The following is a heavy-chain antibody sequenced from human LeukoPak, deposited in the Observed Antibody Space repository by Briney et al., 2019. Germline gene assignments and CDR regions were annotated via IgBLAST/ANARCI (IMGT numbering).Heavy chain of an antibody. J-gene: IGHJ6*03. CDR2: IYYSGST. CDR1: GGSISSSSYY. Sequence: SETLSLTCTVSGGSISSSSYYWGWIRQPPGKGLEWIGSIYYSGSTYYNPSLKSRVTISVDTSKNQFSLKLSSVTAADTAVYYCARHCLPYGSGSYYKGPYYYYYYMDVWGKGTTVPVSS. CDR3: ARHCLPYGSGSYYKGPYYYYYYMDV. V-gene: IGHV4-39*01. D-gene: IGHD3-10*01.